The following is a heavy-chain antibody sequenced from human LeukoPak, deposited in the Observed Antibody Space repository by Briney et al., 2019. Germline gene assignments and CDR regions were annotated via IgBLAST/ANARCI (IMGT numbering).Heavy chain of an antibody. J-gene: IGHJ4*02. CDR2: ISAYNGNT. V-gene: IGHV1-18*01. CDR1: GYTFTSYG. D-gene: IGHD3-22*01. CDR3: ARAQAFGYYYDSSGRNGGDY. Sequence: ASVKASCKASGYTFTSYGISWVRQAPGQGLEWMGWISAYNGNTNYAQRLQVRVTMTTDTSTSTAYMELRSLRSDDTAVYYCARAQAFGYYYDSSGRNGGDYWGQGTLVTVSS.